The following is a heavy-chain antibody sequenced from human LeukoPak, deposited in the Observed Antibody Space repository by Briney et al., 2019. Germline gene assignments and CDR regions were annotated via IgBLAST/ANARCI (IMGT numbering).Heavy chain of an antibody. V-gene: IGHV3-23*01. Sequence: GSLRLSCAASGFPFSSYAMSWVRQAPGKGLEWVSAISGSGGSTYYADSVKGRFTISRDNSKNTLYLQMNSLRAEDTAVYYCAKGKDSSGYYYLDAFDIWGQGTMVTVSS. D-gene: IGHD3-22*01. CDR2: ISGSGGST. CDR3: AKGKDSSGYYYLDAFDI. J-gene: IGHJ3*02. CDR1: GFPFSSYA.